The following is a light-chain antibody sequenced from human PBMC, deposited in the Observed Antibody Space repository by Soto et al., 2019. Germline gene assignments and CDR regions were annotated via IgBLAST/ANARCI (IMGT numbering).Light chain of an antibody. CDR1: QSVTSN. Sequence: EIEMTQSPATLSVSPGERATLSCRASQSVTSNLAWYQQKPGQAPSLLIYGASTRATGVPARFSGSGSGTAFSLTISSLQSEDFAVSYCQQYNIWPPYTFGPGTKLEIK. J-gene: IGKJ2*01. CDR2: GAS. V-gene: IGKV3-15*01. CDR3: QQYNIWPPYT.